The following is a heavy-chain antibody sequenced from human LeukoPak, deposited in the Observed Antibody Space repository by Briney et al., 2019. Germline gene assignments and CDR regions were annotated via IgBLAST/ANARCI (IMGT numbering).Heavy chain of an antibody. CDR3: AKDPFNDAFDI. Sequence: GGSLRLSCAASGFTFSSYGMHWVRQAPGKGLEWVAVISYDGSNKYYADSVKGRFTISRDNSKNTLYLQMNSLRAEDTAVYYCAKDPFNDAFDIWGQGTMVTVSS. J-gene: IGHJ3*02. V-gene: IGHV3-30*18. CDR1: GFTFSSYG. CDR2: ISYDGSNK.